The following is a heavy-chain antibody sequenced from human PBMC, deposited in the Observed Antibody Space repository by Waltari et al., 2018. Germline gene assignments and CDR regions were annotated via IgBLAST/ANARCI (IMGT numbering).Heavy chain of an antibody. J-gene: IGHJ3*02. CDR3: ATELRGLDI. D-gene: IGHD1-7*01. CDR1: GGTFSSYA. CDR2: IIPSCGTA. V-gene: IGHV1-69*13. Sequence: QVQLVQSGAEVKKPGSSVKVSCKASGGTFSSYAISWVRQAPGQGLEWMGGIIPSCGTANYAQKFQGRVTITADESTSTAYMERSSLRSEDTAVYYCATELRGLDIWGQGTMVTVSS.